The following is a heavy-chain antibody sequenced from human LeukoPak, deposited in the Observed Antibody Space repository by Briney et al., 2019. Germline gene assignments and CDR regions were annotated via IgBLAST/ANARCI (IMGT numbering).Heavy chain of an antibody. D-gene: IGHD6-13*01. Sequence: SVKVSCKASGGTFSSYAISWVRQAPGQGLEWMGRITPIFGTANYAQKFQGRVTITTDESTSTAYMELSSLRSEDTAVYYCAREVAAAGTSRGSFDYWGQGTLVTVSS. CDR3: AREVAAAGTSRGSFDY. J-gene: IGHJ4*02. CDR1: GGTFSSYA. CDR2: ITPIFGTA. V-gene: IGHV1-69*05.